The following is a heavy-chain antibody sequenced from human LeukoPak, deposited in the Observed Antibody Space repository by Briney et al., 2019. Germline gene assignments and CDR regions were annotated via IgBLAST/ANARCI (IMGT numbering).Heavy chain of an antibody. Sequence: SETLSLTCTVSGGSISSGGYYWSWIRQHPGKGLEWIGYIYYSGSTYYNPSLKSRVTISLDTSKNQFSLKLSSVTAADTAVYYCASGRMDWFDPWGQGTLVTVSS. J-gene: IGHJ5*02. CDR1: GGSISSGGYY. D-gene: IGHD1-14*01. CDR3: ASGRMDWFDP. CDR2: IYYSGST. V-gene: IGHV4-31*03.